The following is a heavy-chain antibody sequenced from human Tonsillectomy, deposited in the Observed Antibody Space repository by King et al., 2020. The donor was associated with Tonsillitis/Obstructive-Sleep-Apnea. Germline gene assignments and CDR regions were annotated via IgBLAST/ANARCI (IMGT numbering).Heavy chain of an antibody. V-gene: IGHV3-9*01. CDR3: AKDIYSNHGGFDY. CDR1: GFILDDYA. D-gene: IGHD4-11*01. J-gene: IGHJ4*02. CDR2: ISWNSGNV. Sequence: VQLVESGGGLVQPGRSLRLSCAASGFILDDYAMHWVRQAPGKGLEWVSSISWNSGNVDYADSVKGRFTISRDNAKNSLYLQMDSLKTEDTAFYYCAKDIYSNHGGFDYWGPGTLVTVSS.